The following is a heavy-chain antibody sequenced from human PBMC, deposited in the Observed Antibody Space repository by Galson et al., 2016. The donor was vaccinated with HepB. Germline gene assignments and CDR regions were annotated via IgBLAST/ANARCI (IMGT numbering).Heavy chain of an antibody. CDR1: GFTFSHAW. CDR2: IVSKSDGETT. V-gene: IGHV3-15*07. CDR3: TMISWSTSSGFGF. Sequence: SLRLSCAASGFTFSHAWMNWVRQAPGKGLEWVGRIVSKSDGETTDYAAPVKGRFTISRDNSRNTVYVQINSLRAEDTAIYYCTMISWSTSSGFGFWGQGTRVTVSS. D-gene: IGHD3-22*01. J-gene: IGHJ4*02.